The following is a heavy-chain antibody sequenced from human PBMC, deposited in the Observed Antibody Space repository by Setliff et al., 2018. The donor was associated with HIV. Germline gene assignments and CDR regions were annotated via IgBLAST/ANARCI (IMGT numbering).Heavy chain of an antibody. CDR2: IYTRGNT. V-gene: IGHV4-4*07. J-gene: IGHJ6*02. D-gene: IGHD3-3*01. Sequence: PSETLSLPCSVSGASITSHNWSWIRQAAGKGLEWIGRIYTRGNTNYNPSLKSRVSILVDISKNQFSLKLSSVTAADTAVYYCARLHIRFRSQDWAAVDVWGQGTTVTVSS. CDR3: ARLHIRFRSQDWAAVDV. CDR1: GASITSHN.